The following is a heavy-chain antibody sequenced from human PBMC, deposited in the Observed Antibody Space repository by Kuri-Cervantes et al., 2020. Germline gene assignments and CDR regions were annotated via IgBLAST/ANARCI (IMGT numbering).Heavy chain of an antibody. J-gene: IGHJ4*02. CDR1: GGSISSSSYY. Sequence: SETLSTCTVSGGSISSSSYYWGWIRQPPGKGLEWIGEINHSGSTNYNPSLKSRVTISVDTSKNQFSLKLSSVTAADTAVYYCARGRTQGSSWLPEDYWGQGTLVTVSS. V-gene: IGHV4-39*07. D-gene: IGHD6-13*01. CDR3: ARGRTQGSSWLPEDY. CDR2: INHSGST.